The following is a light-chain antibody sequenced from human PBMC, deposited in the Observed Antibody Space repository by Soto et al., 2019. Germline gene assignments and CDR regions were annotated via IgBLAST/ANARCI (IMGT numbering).Light chain of an antibody. CDR2: TNN. CDR3: AAWDDSLNGSV. J-gene: IGLJ3*02. CDR1: SSNIGRNP. V-gene: IGLV1-44*01. Sequence: QSVLAQPPSTSGTPGQRVTISCSGSSSNIGRNPVNWYQQFPGAAPKLLIHTNNKRPSGVPDRFSGSKSGTSASLAISGLQSEDEADYYCAAWDDSLNGSVFGGGTKLTVL.